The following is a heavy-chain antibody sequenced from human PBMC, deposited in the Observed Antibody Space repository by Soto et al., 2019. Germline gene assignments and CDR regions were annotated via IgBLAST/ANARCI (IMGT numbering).Heavy chain of an antibody. CDR3: AGRPTDYGDYAGYFDL. Sequence: QVQLQESGPGLVKPSETLSLTCTVSGGSISSYSWSWIRQPPGKGLEWIGYIYYSGSTNYNPSLKSRVTLSVDTSKNQFSLKLSSVTAADTAVYYCAGRPTDYGDYAGYFDLWGRGTLVTVSS. D-gene: IGHD4-17*01. CDR2: IYYSGST. CDR1: GGSISSYS. V-gene: IGHV4-59*08. J-gene: IGHJ2*01.